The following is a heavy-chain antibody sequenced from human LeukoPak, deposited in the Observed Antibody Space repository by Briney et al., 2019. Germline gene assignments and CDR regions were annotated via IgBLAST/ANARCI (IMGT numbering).Heavy chain of an antibody. Sequence: SETLSLTCDVYDGSFSGFFWGWIRQPPGQGLEWIGEINHSGITNYNPPLKSRVTMSVDTSKNQFSLKLSSVTAADTAVYFCARFTGYLYFDYWGQGTLVTVSS. CDR1: DGSFSGFF. D-gene: IGHD3-9*01. CDR3: ARFTGYLYFDY. V-gene: IGHV4-34*01. J-gene: IGHJ4*02. CDR2: INHSGIT.